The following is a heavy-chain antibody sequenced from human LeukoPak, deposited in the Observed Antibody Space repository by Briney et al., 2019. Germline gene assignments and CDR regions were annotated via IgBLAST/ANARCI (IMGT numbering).Heavy chain of an antibody. V-gene: IGHV3-23*01. J-gene: IGHJ3*02. CDR2: ISGSGGST. CDR3: ARDLGYCSGGSCYLLGAFDI. D-gene: IGHD2-15*01. CDR1: GFTFSSYA. Sequence: GGSLRLSCAASGFTFSSYAMSWVRQAPGKGLEWVSAISGSGGSTYYADSVKGRFTISRDNSKNTLYLQMNSLRAEDTAVYYCARDLGYCSGGSCYLLGAFDIWGQGTMVTVSS.